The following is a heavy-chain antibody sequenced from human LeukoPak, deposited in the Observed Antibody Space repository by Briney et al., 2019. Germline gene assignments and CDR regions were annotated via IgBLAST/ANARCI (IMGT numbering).Heavy chain of an antibody. J-gene: IGHJ3*02. D-gene: IGHD1-26*01. CDR3: ARWSYYDAFDI. CDR2: INSDGSST. V-gene: IGHV3-74*01. Sequence: GGSLRLSCAASGFTFSSYWMHWVRQAPGKGLVWVSRINSDGSSTSYADSVKGRFTISRDNAKNTLYLQMNSLRAEDTAVYYCARWSYYDAFDIWGQGTMVTVSS. CDR1: GFTFSSYW.